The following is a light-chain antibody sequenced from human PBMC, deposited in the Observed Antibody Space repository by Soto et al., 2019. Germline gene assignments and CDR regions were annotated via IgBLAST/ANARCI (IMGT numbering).Light chain of an antibody. CDR1: QSVDTTF. Sequence: EIVLTQSPGSLSLSPGQRATLSCRASQSVDTTFFAWYQKKPGQAPRLLIYGASNRATGIPDRFSGSGSGKDFTLIISRLEPEDFAVYYCQQYMSSVTFGQGTKVEIK. CDR2: GAS. J-gene: IGKJ1*01. V-gene: IGKV3-20*01. CDR3: QQYMSSVT.